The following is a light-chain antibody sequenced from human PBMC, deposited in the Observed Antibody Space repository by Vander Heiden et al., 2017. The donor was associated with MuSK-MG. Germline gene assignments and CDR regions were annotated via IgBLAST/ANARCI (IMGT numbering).Light chain of an antibody. J-gene: IGKJ1*01. CDR2: SGS. CDR1: QTISIY. V-gene: IGKV1-39*01. Sequence: DIQVTQSPSSLSASVGERITISCRANQTISIYLNWYQHKLGGAAQPLIYSGSSVHRGVPSRSRGSGSGTAFTLTITSLQPEDFATYYCHQSYSPRKTFGQGTKVDIK. CDR3: HQSYSPRKT.